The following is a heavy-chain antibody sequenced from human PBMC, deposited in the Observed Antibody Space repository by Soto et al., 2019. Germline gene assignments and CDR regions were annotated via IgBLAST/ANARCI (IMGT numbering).Heavy chain of an antibody. J-gene: IGHJ3*01. D-gene: IGHD6-13*01. CDR2: ISAYNGNT. Sequence: GASVKVSCKASGYTFTSYGISWVRQAPGQGLEWMGWISAYNGNTNYAQKLQGRLTLTTDASTSTAYMELEILRSDDTAIYYCARGRGVVIPAGTPDAFDVWGQGTMVTVS. CDR1: GYTFTSYG. V-gene: IGHV1-18*01. CDR3: ARGRGVVIPAGTPDAFDV.